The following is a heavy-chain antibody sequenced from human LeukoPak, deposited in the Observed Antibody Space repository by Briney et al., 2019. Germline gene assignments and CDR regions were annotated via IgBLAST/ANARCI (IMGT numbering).Heavy chain of an antibody. Sequence: PSETLSLTCSVSGGSVSSSSYFWGWIRVPPGKGLEYIGSIYYTGSTNYNPSLKSRVTISVDTSKNQFSLKLSSVTAADTAVYYCARGRSGWYYYYYYMDVWGKGTTVTISS. CDR1: GGSVSSSSYF. V-gene: IGHV4-39*07. D-gene: IGHD6-19*01. CDR3: ARGRSGWYYYYYYMDV. CDR2: IYYTGST. J-gene: IGHJ6*03.